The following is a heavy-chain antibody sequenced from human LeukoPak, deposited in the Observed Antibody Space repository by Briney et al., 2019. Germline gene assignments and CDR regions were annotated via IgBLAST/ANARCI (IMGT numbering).Heavy chain of an antibody. V-gene: IGHV3-11*04. D-gene: IGHD5-18*01. J-gene: IGHJ4*02. CDR2: ISTSGSTI. Sequence: GGSLRLSCAASGFTFSDYYMSWIRQAPGKGLEWVSYISTSGSTIYYADSVKGRFTISRDNAKNSLYLQMNSLRAEDTAVYYCARAIETTWIQLWQSVGYWGQGTLVTVSS. CDR1: GFTFSDYY. CDR3: ARAIETTWIQLWQSVGY.